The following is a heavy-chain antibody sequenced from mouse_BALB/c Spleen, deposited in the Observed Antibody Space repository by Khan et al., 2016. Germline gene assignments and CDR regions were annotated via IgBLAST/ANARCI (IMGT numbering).Heavy chain of an antibody. CDR2: IYPGDGDT. CDR1: GYTFTSYW. J-gene: IGHJ4*01. V-gene: IGHV1-87*01. D-gene: IGHD1-1*01. CDR3: ARGGDYSLYYAMDY. Sequence: QVQLQQSGAELARPGASVKLSCKASGYTFTSYWMQWVKQRPGQGLEWIGAIYPGDGDTRYTQKLKGKATLTADKSSSTSYMQLSSLASEDSAVYYCARGGDYSLYYAMDYWGQGTSVTVSS.